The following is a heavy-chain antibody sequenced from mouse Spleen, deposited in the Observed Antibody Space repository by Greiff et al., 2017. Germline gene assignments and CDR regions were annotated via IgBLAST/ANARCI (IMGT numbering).Heavy chain of an antibody. D-gene: IGHD1-1*01. V-gene: IGHV3-2*02. CDR1: GYSITSDYA. CDR2: ISYSGST. Sequence: EVKLQESGPGLVKPSQSLSLTCTVTGYSITSDYAWNWIRQFPGNKLEWMGYISYSGSTSYNPSLKSRISITRDTSKNQFFLQLNSVTTEDTATYYCANYYGSSPWFAYWGQGTLVTVSA. J-gene: IGHJ3*01. CDR3: ANYYGSSPWFAY.